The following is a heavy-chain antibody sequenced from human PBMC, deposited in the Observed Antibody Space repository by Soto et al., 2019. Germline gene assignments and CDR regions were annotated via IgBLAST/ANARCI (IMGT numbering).Heavy chain of an antibody. CDR3: AKRRGEGYFDY. CDR2: ISGNGADT. CDR1: GFTFDNFA. J-gene: IGHJ4*02. D-gene: IGHD3-16*01. Sequence: PGGSLRLSCTTSGFTFDNFAMGWVRQAPGKGLEWVSAISGNGADTYYADSVKGRFTVSRDNSKNTLYLQINSLRADDTAVYYCAKRRGEGYFDYWGQGTLVTVSS. V-gene: IGHV3-23*01.